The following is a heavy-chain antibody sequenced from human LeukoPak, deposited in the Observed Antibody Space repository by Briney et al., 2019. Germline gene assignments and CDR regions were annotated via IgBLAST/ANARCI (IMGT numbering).Heavy chain of an antibody. CDR1: GYTFTSYD. CDR3: ARIRFGELLPFDY. CDR2: INPNSGGT. V-gene: IGHV1-2*02. D-gene: IGHD3-10*01. J-gene: IGHJ4*02. Sequence: ASVRVSCKASGYTFTSYDINWVRQATGQGLEWMGWINPNSGGTNYAQKFQGRVTMTRDTSISTAYMELSRLRSDDTAVYYCARIRFGELLPFDYWGQGTLVTVSS.